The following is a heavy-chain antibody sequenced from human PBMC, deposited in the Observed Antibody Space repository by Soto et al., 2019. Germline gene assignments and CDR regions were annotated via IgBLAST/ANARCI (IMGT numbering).Heavy chain of an antibody. CDR3: AKGDGRIVPRHFGY. D-gene: IGHD1-26*01. J-gene: IGHJ4*02. CDR2: ISSGGGSP. Sequence: PGGSLRLSRAASGFTFSSHPMSWVRQAPGKGLEWVSAISSGGGSPYYADSVKGRFTISRNNSENTLFLQMNSLRAEDTAVYFCAKGDGRIVPRHFGYWGQGTLVTVSS. V-gene: IGHV3-23*01. CDR1: GFTFSSHP.